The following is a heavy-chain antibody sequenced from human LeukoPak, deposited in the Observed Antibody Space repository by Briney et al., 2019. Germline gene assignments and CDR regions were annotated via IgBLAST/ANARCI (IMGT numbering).Heavy chain of an antibody. Sequence: SETLSLTCTVSGGSISTYYWSWIRQSAGKGPEWIGRIQTSGSTNYNPSLKSRLTVSVDKSKNQFSLKLSSVTAADTAVYYCARLLDNDSSGYPDTFDMWGQGTVVTVSS. CDR3: ARLLDNDSSGYPDTFDM. V-gene: IGHV4-4*07. CDR2: IQTSGST. CDR1: GGSISTYY. J-gene: IGHJ3*02. D-gene: IGHD3-22*01.